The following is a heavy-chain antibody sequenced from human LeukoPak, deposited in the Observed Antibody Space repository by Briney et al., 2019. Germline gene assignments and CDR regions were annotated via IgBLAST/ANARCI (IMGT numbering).Heavy chain of an antibody. Sequence: GGSLRLSCVASEITFSNYAVSWVRQAPEKGLDWVSVISGSAHKIRYADSVKGRFTISRDNSENIVYLQMNNLRAEDTAVYYCAGRVTGYSSGYVYWGQGTLVTVSS. J-gene: IGHJ4*02. CDR2: ISGSAHKI. D-gene: IGHD5-18*01. CDR3: AGRVTGYSSGYVY. V-gene: IGHV3-23*01. CDR1: EITFSNYA.